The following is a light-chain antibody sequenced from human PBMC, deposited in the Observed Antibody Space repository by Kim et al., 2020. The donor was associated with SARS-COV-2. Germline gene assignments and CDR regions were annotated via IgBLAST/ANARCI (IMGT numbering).Light chain of an antibody. V-gene: IGLV1-51*01. CDR2: DNN. CDR3: GTWDSSLSGLV. Sequence: QSVLTQPPSVSAAPGQKVTISCSGSSSNIGNNYVSWYQQLPGTAPTLLIYDNNKRPSGIPDRFSGSKSGTSATLGITGLQTGDEADYYCGTWDSSLSGLVFGGGTQLTVL. J-gene: IGLJ3*02. CDR1: SSNIGNNY.